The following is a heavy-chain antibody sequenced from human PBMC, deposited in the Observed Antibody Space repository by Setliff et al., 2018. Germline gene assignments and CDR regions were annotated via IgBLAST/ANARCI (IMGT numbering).Heavy chain of an antibody. V-gene: IGHV4-34*01. CDR1: GGSFSDYY. J-gene: IGHJ4*02. D-gene: IGHD3-10*01. Sequence: PLETLSLTCTVYGGSFSDYYWGWVRQPPGKGLEWIGEINHSGSTYYSPSLESRVTISVDMSKNHLSLKLTSMTAADTAVYFCARHLLVQGTYHFDYWGQGSPVTVSS. CDR2: INHSGST. CDR3: ARHLLVQGTYHFDY.